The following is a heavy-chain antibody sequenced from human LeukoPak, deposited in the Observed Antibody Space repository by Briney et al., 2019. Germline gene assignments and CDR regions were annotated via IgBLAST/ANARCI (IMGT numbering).Heavy chain of an antibody. V-gene: IGHV5-51*01. J-gene: IGHJ4*02. CDR3: ARRGSHTYYYDSSGYHFDY. CDR2: IYPGDSDT. D-gene: IGHD3-22*01. CDR1: GYSFSSYW. Sequence: GESLKISCKGSGYSFSSYWIGWVRQMPGKGLEWMGIIYPGDSDTRYSPSFQGQVTISADKSISTAYLQWSSLKASDTAMCYCARRGSHTYYYDSSGYHFDYWGQGTLVTVSS.